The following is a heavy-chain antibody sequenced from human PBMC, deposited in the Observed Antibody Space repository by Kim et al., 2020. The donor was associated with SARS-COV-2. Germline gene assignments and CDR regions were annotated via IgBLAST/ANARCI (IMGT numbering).Heavy chain of an antibody. V-gene: IGHV5-51*01. D-gene: IGHD2-15*01. J-gene: IGHJ3*02. Sequence: GESLKISCKCSGYSFTSYWIGWVRQMPGKGLEWMGIINPGDSDTRYSPSFQGQVTMSADKSISTAHLQWSSLKASDTAMYFCARQSVTTLLAFDIWGQGTMVTVSS. CDR3: ARQSVTTLLAFDI. CDR2: INPGDSDT. CDR1: GYSFTSYW.